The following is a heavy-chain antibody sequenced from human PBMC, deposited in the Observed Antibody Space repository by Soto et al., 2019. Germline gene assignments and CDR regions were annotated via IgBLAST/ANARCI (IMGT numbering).Heavy chain of an antibody. J-gene: IGHJ4*02. CDR2: ISAHNGNT. CDR1: GYAFTTYG. V-gene: IGHV1-18*01. CDR3: ARGRYGDY. D-gene: IGHD1-1*01. Sequence: QVHLVQSGAEVKKPGASVKVSCQASGYAFTTYGITWVRQAPGQGLAWIGWISAHNGNTNDAQKLQGRVTVTRDTSTSTAYMELRSLRSDDTAVYYCARGRYGDYWGQGALVTVSS.